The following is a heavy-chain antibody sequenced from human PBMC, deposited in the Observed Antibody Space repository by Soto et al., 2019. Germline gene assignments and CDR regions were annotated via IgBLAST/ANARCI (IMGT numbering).Heavy chain of an antibody. CDR1: GYSFTSYR. Sequence: GESLKISCKGSGYSFTSYRIGWVRQMPGKGLEWMGIIYPGDSDTRYSPSFQGQVTISADKSISTAYLQWSSLKASDTAMYYCARHTKYSSSPRYFDYWGQGTLVTVSS. CDR2: IYPGDSDT. J-gene: IGHJ4*02. CDR3: ARHTKYSSSPRYFDY. V-gene: IGHV5-51*01. D-gene: IGHD6-6*01.